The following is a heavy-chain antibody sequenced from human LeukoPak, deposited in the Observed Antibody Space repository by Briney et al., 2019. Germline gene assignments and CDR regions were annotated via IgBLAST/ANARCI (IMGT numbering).Heavy chain of an antibody. Sequence: GASVKVSCKASGYTFTGYYMHWVRQAPGQGLEWMGWINPKSGGTNYAQKFQGRVTMTRDTSISTAYMELSRLRSDDTAVYYCARDRGIAAAGMGDYMDVWGKGTTVTVSS. CDR1: GYTFTGYY. V-gene: IGHV1-2*02. CDR3: ARDRGIAAAGMGDYMDV. J-gene: IGHJ6*03. D-gene: IGHD6-13*01. CDR2: INPKSGGT.